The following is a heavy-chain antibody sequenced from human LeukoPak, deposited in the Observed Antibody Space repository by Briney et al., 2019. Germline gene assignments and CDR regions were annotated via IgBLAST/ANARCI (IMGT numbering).Heavy chain of an antibody. CDR2: ISGSGGST. CDR1: GFTFSSYA. D-gene: IGHD2-2*01. V-gene: IGHV3-23*01. CDR3: AKQGGVVVPAAHYY. Sequence: GGPLRLSCAASGFTFSSYAMSWVRQAPGKGLEWVSAISGSGGSTYYADSVKGRFTISRDNSKNTLYLQMNSLRAEDTAVYYCAKQGGVVVPAAHYYWGQGTLVTVSS. J-gene: IGHJ4*02.